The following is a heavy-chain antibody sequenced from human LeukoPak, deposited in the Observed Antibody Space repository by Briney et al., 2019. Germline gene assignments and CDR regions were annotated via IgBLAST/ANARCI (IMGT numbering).Heavy chain of an antibody. V-gene: IGHV4-4*02. CDR1: GGSISSSNW. CDR3: ASRSGSYYTFLDY. CDR2: IYHSGST. J-gene: IGHJ4*02. Sequence: SGTLSLTCAVSGGSISSSNWWSWVRQPPGQGLEWIGEIYHSGSTNYNPSLESRVTISVDKSKNQFSLKLSSVTAADTAVYYCASRSGSYYTFLDYWGQGTLVTVSS. D-gene: IGHD1-26*01.